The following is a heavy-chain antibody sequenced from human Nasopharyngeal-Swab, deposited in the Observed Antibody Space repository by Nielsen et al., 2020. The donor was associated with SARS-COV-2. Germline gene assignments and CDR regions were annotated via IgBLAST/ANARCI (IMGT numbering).Heavy chain of an antibody. Sequence: GGSLRLSCAASGFTFNNYNFNWVRQAPGKGLEWVSSISSSSYIYYADSVKGRFTISIDNAKNSLYLQMNSLRAEDTAVYYCARDGLDYDFWSAYFMDVWGQGTTVTVSS. V-gene: IGHV3-21*01. CDR3: ARDGLDYDFWSAYFMDV. CDR1: GFTFNNYN. J-gene: IGHJ6*02. CDR2: ISSSSYI. D-gene: IGHD3-3*01.